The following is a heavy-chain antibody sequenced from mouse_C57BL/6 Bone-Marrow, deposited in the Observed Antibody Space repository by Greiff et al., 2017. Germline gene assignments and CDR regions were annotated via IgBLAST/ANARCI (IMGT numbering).Heavy chain of an antibody. CDR2: SYPRSGNT. D-gene: IGHD1-1*01. J-gene: IGHJ2*01. CDR1: GYTFTSYG. V-gene: IGHV1-81*01. Sequence: QVQLKQSGAELARPGASVKLSCKASGYTFTSYGISWVKQRTGQGLEWIGESYPRSGNTYYNEKFKGKATLTADKSSSTAYMELRSLTSEDSAVYFCARSIYYGLDYWGQGTTLTVSS. CDR3: ARSIYYGLDY.